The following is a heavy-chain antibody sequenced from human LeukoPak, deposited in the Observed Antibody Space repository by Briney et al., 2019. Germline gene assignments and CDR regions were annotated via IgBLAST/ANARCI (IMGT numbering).Heavy chain of an antibody. J-gene: IGHJ6*02. D-gene: IGHD2-21*02. CDR1: GFTLRSYS. CDR2: ISSSSSYI. V-gene: IGHV3-21*01. Sequence: SGRSLRLSCAASGFTLRSYSMNWVRQAPGKGLEWVSSISSSSSYIYYAASVKGRFTISRDNAKNSLYLQMNSLRAEDTAVYYGARSQGGDLGVDGWGQGTTVTVSS. CDR3: ARSQGGDLGVDG.